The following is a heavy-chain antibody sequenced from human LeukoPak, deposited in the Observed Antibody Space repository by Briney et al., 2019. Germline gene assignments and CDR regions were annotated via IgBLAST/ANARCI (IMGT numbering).Heavy chain of an antibody. D-gene: IGHD3-9*01. V-gene: IGHV1-2*02. CDR2: INPNSGGT. J-gene: IGHJ3*02. CDR1: GYTFTGYY. CDR3: AGKGVLRYFDWLGAFDI. Sequence: ASVKVSCKASGYTFTGYYMHWVRQAPGQGLEWMGWINPNSGGTNYAQKFQGRVTMTRDTSISTAYMELSRLRSDDTAVYYCAGKGVLRYFDWLGAFDIWGQGTMVTVSS.